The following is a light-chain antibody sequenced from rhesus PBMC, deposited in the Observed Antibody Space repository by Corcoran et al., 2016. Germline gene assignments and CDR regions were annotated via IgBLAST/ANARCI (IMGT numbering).Light chain of an antibody. V-gene: IGLV2-23*01. J-gene: IGLJ6*01. CDR1: SSDIGGYNY. CDR2: DVS. CDR3: SSYAGSNTFV. Sequence: QAALTQPPSVSGSPGQSVTISCTGTSSDIGGYNYVSWYQQHPGKAPKLMIYDVSKRPSGVSARFSGSKSGNTASLTSSGRQADDEAYYDCSSYAGSNTFVFGSGTKLTVL.